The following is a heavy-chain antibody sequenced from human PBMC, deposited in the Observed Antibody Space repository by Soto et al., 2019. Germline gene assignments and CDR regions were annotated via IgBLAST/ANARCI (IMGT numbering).Heavy chain of an antibody. CDR2: IGTAGDT. CDR3: ARESYYYGSGSILPLYYYGMDV. Sequence: GGSLRLSCAASGFTFSSYDMHWVRQATGKGLEWVSAIGTAGDTYYPGSVKGRFTISRENAKNSLYLQMNSLRAEDTAVYYCARESYYYGSGSILPLYYYGMDVWGQGTTVTVSS. CDR1: GFTFSSYD. D-gene: IGHD3-10*01. J-gene: IGHJ6*02. V-gene: IGHV3-13*01.